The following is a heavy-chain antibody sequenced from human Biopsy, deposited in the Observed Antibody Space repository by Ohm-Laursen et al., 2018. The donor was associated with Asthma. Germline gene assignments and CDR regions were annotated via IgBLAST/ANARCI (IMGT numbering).Heavy chain of an antibody. CDR3: VRDGTDDAFDI. CDR1: GFSFSNFA. D-gene: IGHD1-1*01. CDR2: ISKDASTQ. J-gene: IGHJ3*02. V-gene: IGHV3-30*01. Sequence: LSLTCSASGFSFSNFAIHWVRQAPGKGLEGVGVISKDASTQDYADSVKGRFTMARDNSKNTLDLQMNSLREEDTAVYYCVRDGTDDAFDIWGQGTVVSVSS.